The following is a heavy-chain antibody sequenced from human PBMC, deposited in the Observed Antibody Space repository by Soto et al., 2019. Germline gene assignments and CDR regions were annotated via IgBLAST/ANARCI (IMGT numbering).Heavy chain of an antibody. D-gene: IGHD6-13*01. J-gene: IGHJ6*02. Sequence: ASVKVSCKASGYTFTSYYMHWVRQAPGQGLEWMGIINPSGGSTSYAQKFQGRVTMTRDTSTSTVYMELSSLRSEDTAVYYCAREESSSWNDYYYYYYGMDVWGQGTTVTVSS. CDR2: INPSGGST. V-gene: IGHV1-46*01. CDR3: AREESSSWNDYYYYYYGMDV. CDR1: GYTFTSYY.